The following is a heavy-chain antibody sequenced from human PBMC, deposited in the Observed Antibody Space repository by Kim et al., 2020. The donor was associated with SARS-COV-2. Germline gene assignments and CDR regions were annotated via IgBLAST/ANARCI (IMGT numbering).Heavy chain of an antibody. V-gene: IGHV4-34*01. CDR2: INHSGST. CDR3: ARAIAAAARYYRN. J-gene: IGHJ4*02. CDR1: GGSFSGYY. Sequence: SETLSLTCAVYGGSFSGYYWSWIRQPPGKGLEWIGEINHSGSTNYNPSLKSRVTISVDTSKNQFSLKLSSVTAADTAVYYCARAIAAAARYYRNWGQGTL. D-gene: IGHD6-13*01.